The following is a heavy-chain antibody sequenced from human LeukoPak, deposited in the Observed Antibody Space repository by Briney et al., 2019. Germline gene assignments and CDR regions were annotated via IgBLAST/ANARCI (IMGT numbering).Heavy chain of an antibody. CDR3: ARDSVHGYYDSSGYATLFDY. D-gene: IGHD3-22*01. J-gene: IGHJ4*02. CDR1: GFTFSSYW. Sequence: GGSLRLSCAASGFTFSSYWMSWVRQAPGKGLEWVANIKQDGSEKYYVDSVKGRFTISRDDAKNSQYLQMNSLRAEDTAVYYCARDSVHGYYDSSGYATLFDYWGQGTLVTVSS. V-gene: IGHV3-7*01. CDR2: IKQDGSEK.